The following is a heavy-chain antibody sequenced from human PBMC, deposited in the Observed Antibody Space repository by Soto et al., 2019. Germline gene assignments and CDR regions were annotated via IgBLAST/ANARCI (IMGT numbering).Heavy chain of an antibody. Sequence: GGSLRLSCAASGFTFSSYAMSWVRQAPGKGLEWVSAISGSGGSTYYADYVKGRFTISRDNSKNTLYLQMNSLRAEDTAVYYCAKASETTVTEDEYFQHWGQGTLVTVSS. V-gene: IGHV3-23*01. CDR1: GFTFSSYA. D-gene: IGHD4-17*01. J-gene: IGHJ1*01. CDR3: AKASETTVTEDEYFQH. CDR2: ISGSGGST.